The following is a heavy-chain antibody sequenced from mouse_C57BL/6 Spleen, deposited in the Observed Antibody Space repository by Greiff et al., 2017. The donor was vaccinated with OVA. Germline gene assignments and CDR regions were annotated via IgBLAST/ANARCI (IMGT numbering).Heavy chain of an antibody. V-gene: IGHV1-15*01. CDR2: IDPETGGT. D-gene: IGHD1-1*01. CDR3: TRSGYYGSSPDY. CDR1: GFTFTDYE. J-gene: IGHJ2*01. Sequence: QVQLQQSGAELVRPGASVTLSCKASGFTFTDYEMHWVKQTPVHGLEWIGAIDPETGGTAYHQKFMGQVILSADKSSSTAYMELRSLTSEDYAVKYCTRSGYYGSSPDYWGQGTTLTVSS.